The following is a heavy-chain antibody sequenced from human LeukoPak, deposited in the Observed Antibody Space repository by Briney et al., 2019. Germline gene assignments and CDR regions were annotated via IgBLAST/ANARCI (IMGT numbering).Heavy chain of an antibody. Sequence: GRSLRLSCAASGFTFSSYGMHWVRQAPGKGLEWVAVISYDGSNKYYADSVKGRFTISRDNPKNTLYLQMNSLRAEDTAVYYCAKDISGYNWNYGAFDYWGQGTLVTVSS. CDR2: ISYDGSNK. CDR3: AKDISGYNWNYGAFDY. D-gene: IGHD1-7*01. J-gene: IGHJ4*02. V-gene: IGHV3-30*18. CDR1: GFTFSSYG.